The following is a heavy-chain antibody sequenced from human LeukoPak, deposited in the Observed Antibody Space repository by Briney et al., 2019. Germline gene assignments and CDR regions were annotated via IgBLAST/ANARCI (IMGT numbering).Heavy chain of an antibody. CDR2: ISISSSSV. CDR1: GFTFSSHA. D-gene: IGHD2-15*01. Sequence: GGSLRLSCAASGFTFSSHAMNWVRQAPGKGLEWVSYISISSSSVYYADSVKGRFTISRDNAKNSLYLQMNSLRAEDTAVYYCARDSLPPGDAFDIWGQGTKVTVSS. CDR3: ARDSLPPGDAFDI. V-gene: IGHV3-48*04. J-gene: IGHJ3*02.